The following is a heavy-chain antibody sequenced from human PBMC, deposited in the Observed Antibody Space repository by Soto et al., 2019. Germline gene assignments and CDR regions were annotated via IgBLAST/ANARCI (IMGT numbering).Heavy chain of an antibody. J-gene: IGHJ4*02. CDR1: GFIFSNAW. V-gene: IGHV3-15*01. CDR3: TTCGGDCYFNY. Sequence: VQLVESGGGVVQPGRSLRLSCAASGFIFSNAWMNWVRQAPGKGLEWIGRIKSKTVGGTTDYAAPVKGRFTISRDDSKTTVYLQMNSLKIEDTAVYFCTTCGGDCYFNYWGRGTLVTVSS. CDR2: IKSKTVGGTT. D-gene: IGHD2-21*02.